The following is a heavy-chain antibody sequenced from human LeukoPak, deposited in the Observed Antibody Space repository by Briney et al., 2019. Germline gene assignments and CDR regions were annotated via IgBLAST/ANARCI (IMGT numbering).Heavy chain of an antibody. Sequence: GESLKISCKGSGYSFTSYWIGWVRQMPGKGLEWMGIIYPGDSDTRYSPSFQGQVTISADKSISTAYLQWSSLKASDTAMYYCASTDCSGGSCFSGEYHDYMDVWGKETTVTVSS. D-gene: IGHD2-15*01. CDR1: GYSFTSYW. CDR2: IYPGDSDT. V-gene: IGHV5-51*01. CDR3: ASTDCSGGSCFSGEYHDYMDV. J-gene: IGHJ6*03.